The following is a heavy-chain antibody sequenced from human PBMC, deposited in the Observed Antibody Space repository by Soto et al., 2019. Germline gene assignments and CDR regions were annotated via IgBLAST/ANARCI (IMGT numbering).Heavy chain of an antibody. Sequence: SETLSLTCIVSGVSVRSYTWSWVRQPANKGLEWIGRVFSSVSATYNPSLKSRVSISTDTPENRISLKLDSVTAADAGVYFCARDGMTTGDTWGPGTLVTVSS. CDR2: VFSSVSA. J-gene: IGHJ4*02. CDR1: GVSVRSYT. V-gene: IGHV4-4*07. D-gene: IGHD2-21*02. CDR3: ARDGMTTGDT.